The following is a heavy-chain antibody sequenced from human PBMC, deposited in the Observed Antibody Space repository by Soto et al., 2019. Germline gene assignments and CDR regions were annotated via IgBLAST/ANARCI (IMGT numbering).Heavy chain of an antibody. V-gene: IGHV4-30-2*01. CDR2: SYHNGNS. J-gene: IGHJ5*02. Sequence: QLQLQESGSGLVKPSDTLSLTCDVSGDSITRGGYSWTWIRQPPGKGLEGIGYSYHNGNSYLNPSLRSRVTISVDRSKNQFFLKLSSVTAADTGVYYCARDLGSGTGWFDPWGQGTLVTVSS. D-gene: IGHD3-10*01. CDR3: ARDLGSGTGWFDP. CDR1: GDSITRGGYS.